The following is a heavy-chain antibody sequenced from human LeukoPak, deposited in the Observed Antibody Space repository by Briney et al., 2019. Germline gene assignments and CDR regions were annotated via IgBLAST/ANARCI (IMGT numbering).Heavy chain of an antibody. CDR3: ARRFSTSWYFDY. CDR2: FYPGDSST. D-gene: IGHD6-13*01. CDR1: GYTFTSYW. Sequence: GESLKISCKGSGYTFTSYWIAWVRQMPGKGLEWMGSFYPGDSSTKYSPSFQGQVTISADKSISTAYLQWRSLKASDTAMYYCARRFSTSWYFDYWGQGTLLTVSS. J-gene: IGHJ4*02. V-gene: IGHV5-51*01.